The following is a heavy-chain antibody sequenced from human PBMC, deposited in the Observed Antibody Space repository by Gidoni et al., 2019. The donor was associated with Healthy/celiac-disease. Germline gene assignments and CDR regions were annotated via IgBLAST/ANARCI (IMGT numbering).Heavy chain of an antibody. J-gene: IGHJ4*02. V-gene: IGHV4-30-4*01. D-gene: IGHD3-16*02. CDR3: ARFSYDYIWGSYRYFDY. CDR2: IYYSGST. CDR1: VGSISSGDYY. Sequence: QVQLQESGPGLVKPSQTLSLTCTVSVGSISSGDYYWSWIRQPPGKGLEWIGYIYYSGSTYYNPSLKSRVTISVDTSKNQFSLKLSSVTAADTAVYYCARFSYDYIWGSYRYFDYWGQGTLVTVSS.